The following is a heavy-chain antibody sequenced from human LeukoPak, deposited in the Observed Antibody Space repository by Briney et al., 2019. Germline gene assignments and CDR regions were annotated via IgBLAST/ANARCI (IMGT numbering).Heavy chain of an antibody. CDR3: ARGLPYSSGWSGVSRWFDP. CDR2: INHSGST. V-gene: IGHV4-34*01. D-gene: IGHD6-19*01. Sequence: PSETLSLTCAVYGGPFSGYYWSWIRQPPGKGLEWIGEINHSGSTNYNPSLKSRVTISVDTSKNQFSLKLSSVTAADTAVYYCARGLPYSSGWSGVSRWFDPWGQGTLVTVSS. J-gene: IGHJ5*02. CDR1: GGPFSGYY.